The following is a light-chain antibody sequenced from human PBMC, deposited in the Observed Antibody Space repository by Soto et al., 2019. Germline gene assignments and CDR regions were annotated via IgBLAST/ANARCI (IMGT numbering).Light chain of an antibody. V-gene: IGKV3-15*01. CDR1: QSVSSN. CDR3: QQYNNWPPRT. J-gene: IGKJ4*01. CDR2: AAS. Sequence: EIVMTQSPATLSVSPGDGATLSCRASQSVSSNLAWYQQKPGQAPRLLIYAASTRATGIPARFSGSGSGTEFTLTISSLQSEYFAVYYCQQYNNWPPRTFGGGTKVEIK.